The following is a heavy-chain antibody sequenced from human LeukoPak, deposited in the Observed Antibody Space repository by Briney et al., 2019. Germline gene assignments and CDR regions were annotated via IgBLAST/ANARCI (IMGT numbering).Heavy chain of an antibody. D-gene: IGHD2-15*01. J-gene: IGHJ4*02. CDR2: IYRSGST. CDR1: GYSISSGYY. V-gene: IGHV4-38-2*02. Sequence: PSETLSLTCTVSGYSISSGYYWGWIRQPPGKGLEWIGSIYRSGSTNYNPSLKSRVTISVDKSKNQFSLKLSSVTAADTAVYYCAAARLRRHFDYWGQGTLVTVSS. CDR3: AAARLRRHFDY.